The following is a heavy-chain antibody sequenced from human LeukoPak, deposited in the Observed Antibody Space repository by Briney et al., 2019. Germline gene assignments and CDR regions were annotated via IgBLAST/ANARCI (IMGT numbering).Heavy chain of an antibody. CDR2: INPNSGGT. Sequence: GASVEVSCKASGYTFTGCYMHWVRQAPGQGIGWMGWINPNSGGTNYAQKFQGRVTMTRDTSISTAYMELSRLRSDDTAVYYCPRSYSGSYYDWFDPWGQGTLVTVSS. D-gene: IGHD1-26*01. J-gene: IGHJ5*02. CDR3: PRSYSGSYYDWFDP. V-gene: IGHV1-2*02. CDR1: GYTFTGCY.